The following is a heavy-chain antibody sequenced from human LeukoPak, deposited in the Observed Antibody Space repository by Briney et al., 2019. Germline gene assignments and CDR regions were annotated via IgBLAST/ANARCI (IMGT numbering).Heavy chain of an antibody. CDR2: IYYSGST. Sequence: SETLSLTCTVSGGSISSYYWSWIRQPPGKRLEWIGYIYYSGSTNYNPSLKSRVTISVDTSKNQFSLKLSSVTAADTAVYYCARLVVTTNYYYYYMDVWGKGTTVTVSS. V-gene: IGHV4-59*12. J-gene: IGHJ6*03. CDR1: GGSISSYY. D-gene: IGHD1-26*01. CDR3: ARLVVTTNYYYYYMDV.